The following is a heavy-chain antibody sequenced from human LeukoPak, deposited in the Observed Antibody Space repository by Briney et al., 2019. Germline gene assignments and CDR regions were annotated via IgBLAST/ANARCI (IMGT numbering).Heavy chain of an antibody. CDR2: IYYSGST. V-gene: IGHV4-30-4*01. CDR1: GGSISSGDYY. D-gene: IGHD4-11*01. CDR3: ARADYLYYYYYGMDV. J-gene: IGHJ6*04. Sequence: PSETLSLTCTVSGGSISSGDYYWGWIRQPPGKGLEWIGYIYYSGSTYYNPSLKSRVTISVDTSKNQFSLKLSSVTAADTAVYYCARADYLYYYYYGMDVWGKGTTVTVSS.